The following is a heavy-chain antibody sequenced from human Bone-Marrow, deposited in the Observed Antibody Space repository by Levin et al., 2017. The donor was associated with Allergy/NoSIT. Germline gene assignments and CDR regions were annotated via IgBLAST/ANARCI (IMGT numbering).Heavy chain of an antibody. D-gene: IGHD2-2*01. CDR3: ASLGYCSSTSCSKPNWFDP. Sequence: PGGSLRLSCAASGFTFSSYSMNWVRQAPGKGLEWVSSISSSSSYIYYADSVKGRLTISRDNAKNSLYQQMNSLRAGDTAVYYCASLGYCSSTSCSKPNWFDPWGQGTLVTVSS. V-gene: IGHV3-21*01. CDR2: ISSSSSYI. J-gene: IGHJ5*02. CDR1: GFTFSSYS.